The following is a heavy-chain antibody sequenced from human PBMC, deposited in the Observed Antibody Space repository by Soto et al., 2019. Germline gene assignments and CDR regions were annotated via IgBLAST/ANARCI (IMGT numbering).Heavy chain of an antibody. V-gene: IGHV1-69*12. Sequence: QVQLVQSGAEVKKPGSSVKVSCKASGGTFGSYAISWVRQAPGQGLEWMGGIIPIFGTANYAQKFQGRVTITADESMSTAYLELSSLRSEDTAVYYCARLGDYGDPNWFDPWGQGTLVTVSS. J-gene: IGHJ5*02. CDR2: IIPIFGTA. CDR1: GGTFGSYA. CDR3: ARLGDYGDPNWFDP. D-gene: IGHD4-17*01.